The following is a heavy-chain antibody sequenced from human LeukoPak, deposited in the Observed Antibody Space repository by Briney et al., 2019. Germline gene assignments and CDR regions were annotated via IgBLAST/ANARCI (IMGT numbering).Heavy chain of an antibody. V-gene: IGHV3-30-3*01. CDR1: GFTFSSYA. Sequence: PGGSLRLSCAASGFTFSSYAMHWVRQAPGKGLEWVAVISYDGSNKYYADSVKGRFTISRDNSKNTLYLQMNSLRAEDTAVYYCAREPPVTGYSSSWSDAFDIWGRGTMVAVSS. D-gene: IGHD6-13*01. CDR2: ISYDGSNK. CDR3: AREPPVTGYSSSWSDAFDI. J-gene: IGHJ3*02.